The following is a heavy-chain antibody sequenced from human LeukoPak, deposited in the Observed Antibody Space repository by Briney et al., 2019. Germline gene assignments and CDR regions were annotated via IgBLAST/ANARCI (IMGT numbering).Heavy chain of an antibody. V-gene: IGHV3-23*01. CDR2: IGSSGGGI. J-gene: IGHJ4*02. D-gene: IGHD5-18*01. CDR3: NKRPDTAMPIDY. Sequence: GGSLRLSCAASGFTFSTYTMYWVRHPPGKRLEWVSIIGSSGGGIHYADSVKGRFTISRDNSKNALYLQMNSLRVEDTAVYYCNKRPDTAMPIDYWGQGTLVTVSS. CDR1: GFTFSTYT.